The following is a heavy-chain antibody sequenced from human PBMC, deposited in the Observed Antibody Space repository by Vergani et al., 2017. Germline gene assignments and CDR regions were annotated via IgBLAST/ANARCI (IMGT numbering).Heavy chain of an antibody. Sequence: QVKLQESGPGLVKPSETLSLTCTVSGASVNSYYWSWIRQPPGKGLEWSGYMYHSGSTNYNPSLETRVTISEDTSKNQFSLKLNSVTAADTAVYYCGRVADFYGLGSRLLDLWGQGILVTVSS. CDR2: MYHSGST. J-gene: IGHJ5*02. CDR3: GRVADFYGLGSRLLDL. CDR1: GASVNSYY. V-gene: IGHV4-59*02. D-gene: IGHD3-10*01.